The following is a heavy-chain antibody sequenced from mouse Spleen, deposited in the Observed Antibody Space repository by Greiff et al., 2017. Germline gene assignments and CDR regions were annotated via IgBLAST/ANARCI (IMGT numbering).Heavy chain of an antibody. CDR1: GYAFTNYL. V-gene: IGHV1-54*01. D-gene: IGHD1-1*02. J-gene: IGHJ2*01. Sequence: LQESGAELVRPGTSVKVSCKASGYAFTNYLIEWVKQRPGQGLEWIGVINPGSGGTNYNEKFKGKATLTADKSSSTAYMQLSSLTSEDSAVYFCAREGVGDYWGQGTTLTVSS. CDR3: AREGVGDY. CDR2: INPGSGGT.